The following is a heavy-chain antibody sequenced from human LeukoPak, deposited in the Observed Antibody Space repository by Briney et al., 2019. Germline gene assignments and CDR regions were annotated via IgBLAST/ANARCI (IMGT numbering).Heavy chain of an antibody. CDR1: GYTLTELS. CDR3: ATTGHPPSYYDFWSGYEYYFDY. V-gene: IGHV1-24*01. D-gene: IGHD3-3*01. CDR2: FDPEDGET. Sequence: ASVKVSCKVSGYTLTELSMHWVRRAPGKGLEWMGGFDPEDGETIYAQKFQGRVTMTEDTSTDTAYMELSSLRSEDTAVYYCATTGHPPSYYDFWSGYEYYFDYWGQGTLVTVSS. J-gene: IGHJ4*02.